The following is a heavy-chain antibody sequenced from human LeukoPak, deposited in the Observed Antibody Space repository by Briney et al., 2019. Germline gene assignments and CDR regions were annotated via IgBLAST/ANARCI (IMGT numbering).Heavy chain of an antibody. CDR3: ARRLTGGREAFDI. Sequence: PSETLSLTCAVSGYSISSGYYWGWIRQPPGKGLEWIGSIYHSGSTYYNPSLKSRVTISVDTSKNRFSLKLSSVTAADTAVYYCARRLTGGREAFDIWGQGTMVTVSS. CDR1: GYSISSGYY. J-gene: IGHJ3*02. V-gene: IGHV4-38-2*01. CDR2: IYHSGST. D-gene: IGHD1-14*01.